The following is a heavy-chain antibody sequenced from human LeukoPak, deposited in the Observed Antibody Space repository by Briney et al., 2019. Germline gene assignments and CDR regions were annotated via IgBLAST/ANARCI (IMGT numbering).Heavy chain of an antibody. J-gene: IGHJ6*03. V-gene: IGHV5-51*01. Sequence: GESLKISCKGSGYTFTSYWIGWVRQMPGKGLECMGTIYPGDSDTKYSPSFQGQVTISADNSISTAHLQWSSLKASDTAMYYCARLSDYHMDVWGKGTTVTVSS. CDR3: ARLSDYHMDV. CDR1: GYTFTSYW. CDR2: IYPGDSDT.